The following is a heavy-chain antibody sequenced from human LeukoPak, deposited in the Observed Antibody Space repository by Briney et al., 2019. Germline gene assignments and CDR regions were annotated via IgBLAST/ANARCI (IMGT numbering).Heavy chain of an antibody. D-gene: IGHD3-9*01. CDR3: SRGGYDILSGYYADYYYYMDV. CDR1: GGTFSSYA. Sequence: SVKVSCKASGGTFSSYAISWVRQAPGQGLEWMGGIIPIFGTANYAQKFQGRGTITADESTSTASMELSSLRSEDTAVDYYSRGGYDILSGYYADYYYYMDVWGKGTTVTISS. CDR2: IIPIFGTA. V-gene: IGHV1-69*13. J-gene: IGHJ6*03.